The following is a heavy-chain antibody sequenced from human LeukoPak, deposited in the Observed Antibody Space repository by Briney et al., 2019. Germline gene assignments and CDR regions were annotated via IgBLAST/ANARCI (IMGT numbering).Heavy chain of an antibody. D-gene: IGHD3-10*01. J-gene: IGHJ5*02. CDR3: AKGPLSGFSARNWFDP. CDR1: GFTFSSYA. V-gene: IGHV3-23*01. CDR2: ISGTSST. Sequence: PGGSLRLSCAASGFTFSSYAMSWVRQAPGKGLEWVSTISGTSSTYYADAVTGRFTISRDNSKNTLYLQMNSLRAEDTAVYYCAKGPLSGFSARNWFDPWGQGTLVTVSS.